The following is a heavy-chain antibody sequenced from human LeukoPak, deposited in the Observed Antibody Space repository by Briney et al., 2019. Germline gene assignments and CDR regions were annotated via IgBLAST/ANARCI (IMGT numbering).Heavy chain of an antibody. V-gene: IGHV4-59*12. D-gene: IGHD6-19*01. Sequence: SETLSLTCTVSGGSISSYYWSWIRQPPGKGLEWIGYIYYSGSTNYNPSLKSRVIISVDTSKNQFSLKLSSVTAADTAVYYCARVAYGSGWSDNWFDPWGQGTLVTVSS. CDR1: GGSISSYY. CDR3: ARVAYGSGWSDNWFDP. J-gene: IGHJ5*02. CDR2: IYYSGST.